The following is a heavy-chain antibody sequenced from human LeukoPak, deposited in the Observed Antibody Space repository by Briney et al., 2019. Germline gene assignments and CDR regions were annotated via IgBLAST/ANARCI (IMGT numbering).Heavy chain of an antibody. CDR2: INHSGST. J-gene: IGHJ5*02. D-gene: IGHD6-13*01. CDR3: ARVQLAAAGTSVWFDP. Sequence: SETLSLTCAVHGGSFSGYYWSWIRQPPGKGLEWNGEINHSGSTNYNPSLKSQVTISVDTSKNQFSLKLSSVTAADTAVYYCARVQLAAAGTSVWFDPWGQGTLVTASS. CDR1: GGSFSGYY. V-gene: IGHV4-34*01.